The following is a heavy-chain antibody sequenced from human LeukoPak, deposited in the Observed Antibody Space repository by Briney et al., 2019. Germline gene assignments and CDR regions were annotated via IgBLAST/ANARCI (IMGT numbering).Heavy chain of an antibody. CDR3: ARASINPERRAFDM. CDR2: IVYTGTT. V-gene: IGHV4-61*03. J-gene: IGHJ3*02. CDR1: GGSIGDSISPYY. Sequence: PSETLSLTCTVSGGSIGDSISPYYYNWIRLTPGKGLEWIGYIVYTGTTHYNPSLGSRVIMSIDTPKNHFSLNLSSVTAADTAIYYCARASINPERRAFDMWSQGSLVTVSA. D-gene: IGHD5-12*01.